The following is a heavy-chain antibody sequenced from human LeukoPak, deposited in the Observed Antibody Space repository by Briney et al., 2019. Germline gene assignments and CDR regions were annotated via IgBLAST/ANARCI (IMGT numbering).Heavy chain of an antibody. V-gene: IGHV3-30*02. D-gene: IGHD2-21*02. J-gene: IGHJ4*02. CDR3: AKITALSPGAFDY. CDR1: GFTFSNYD. CDR2: IQYDGSNK. Sequence: GGSLRLSCATSGFTFSNYDMYWARQAPGKGLEWVAFIQYDGSNKYYTDSVKGRFTISRDSSRNTVHLQMNSLRPEDSAVYYCAKITALSPGAFDYWGQGTLVIVSS.